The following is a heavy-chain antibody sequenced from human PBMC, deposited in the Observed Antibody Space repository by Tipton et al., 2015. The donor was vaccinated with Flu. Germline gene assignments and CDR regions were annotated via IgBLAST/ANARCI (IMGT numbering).Heavy chain of an antibody. Sequence: TLSLTYTVSGGSISSYYWSWIRQPPGKGLEWIGYIYYSGSTNYNPSLKSRVTISVDTSKNQFSLKLSSVTAADTAVYYCARVRSANYYDSSGPGATYYFDYWGQGTLVTVSS. J-gene: IGHJ4*02. CDR3: ARVRSANYYDSSGPGATYYFDY. CDR1: GGSISSYY. V-gene: IGHV4-59*01. D-gene: IGHD3-22*01. CDR2: IYYSGST.